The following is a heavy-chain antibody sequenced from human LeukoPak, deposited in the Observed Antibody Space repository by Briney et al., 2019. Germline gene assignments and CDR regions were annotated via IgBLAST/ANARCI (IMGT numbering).Heavy chain of an antibody. CDR3: AKDVYGSGWYGSFDF. CDR1: GFTFSSYA. D-gene: IGHD6-19*01. CDR2: IRYDGSNK. Sequence: GGSLRLSCAASGFTFSSYAMHWVRQAPGKGLEWVAFIRYDGSNKYYVDSVKGRFTISRDNSKNTLYLRMNSLRAEDTAVYYCAKDVYGSGWYGSFDFWGQGTLVTVSS. J-gene: IGHJ4*02. V-gene: IGHV3-30*02.